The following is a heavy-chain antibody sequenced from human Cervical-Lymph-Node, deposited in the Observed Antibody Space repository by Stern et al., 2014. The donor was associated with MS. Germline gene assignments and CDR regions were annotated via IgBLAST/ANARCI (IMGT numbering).Heavy chain of an antibody. CDR2: LNPNSGGT. V-gene: IGHV1-2*02. J-gene: IGHJ3*02. CDR1: GYNFAGYY. CDR3: ARVADGYNQHDAFDI. D-gene: IGHD5-24*01. Sequence: VQLVQSGAEVRKPGASVKVSCKGSGYNFAGYYMHWVRQAPGQGLEWMGWLNPNSGGTLYAPKFEGRVTMTGDTSINTAYMELSRLRSDDAAVYYCARVADGYNQHDAFDIWGQGTMVTVSP.